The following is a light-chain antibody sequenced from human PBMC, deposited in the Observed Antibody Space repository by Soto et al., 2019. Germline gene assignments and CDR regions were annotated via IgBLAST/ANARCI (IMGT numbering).Light chain of an antibody. CDR1: SSDVGGYNY. CDR3: SSYAGSNNFGV. CDR2: EVS. V-gene: IGLV2-8*01. Sequence: QSVLTQPPSASGSPGQSVTISCTGTSSDVGGYNYVSWYQQHPGKAPKLMIYEVSKRPSGVPDRFSGSESGNTASLTVSGLQAEDEADYYCSSYAGSNNFGVFGTGTRSPS. J-gene: IGLJ1*01.